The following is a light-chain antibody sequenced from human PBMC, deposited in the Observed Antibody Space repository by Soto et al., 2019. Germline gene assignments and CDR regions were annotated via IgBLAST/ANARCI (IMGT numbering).Light chain of an antibody. CDR2: GAS. Sequence: IVLTQSPGTLSLSPGERATLSCSASQSFSATYLAWYQQKPGQAPRLLIYGASSRATGIPDRFSGSGAGTDFTLTISRLEPEDFAVYYCQQYGSSRTFGQGTKVEIK. J-gene: IGKJ1*01. CDR1: QSFSATY. CDR3: QQYGSSRT. V-gene: IGKV3-20*01.